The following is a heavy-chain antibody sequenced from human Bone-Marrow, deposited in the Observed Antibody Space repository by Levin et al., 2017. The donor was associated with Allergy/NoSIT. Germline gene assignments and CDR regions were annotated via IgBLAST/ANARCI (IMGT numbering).Heavy chain of an antibody. CDR3: GTDVGIAVADRNY. Sequence: GESLKISCAASGFTFNLYWMNWIRQAPGKGLEWVANIEKDGNEMHYVDSVEGRFTISRDNAKNVFYLEMSSLRVEDTALYYCGTDVGIAVADRNYWGQGVLVTVSS. V-gene: IGHV3-7*01. CDR2: IEKDGNEM. D-gene: IGHD6-19*01. CDR1: GFTFNLYW. J-gene: IGHJ4*02.